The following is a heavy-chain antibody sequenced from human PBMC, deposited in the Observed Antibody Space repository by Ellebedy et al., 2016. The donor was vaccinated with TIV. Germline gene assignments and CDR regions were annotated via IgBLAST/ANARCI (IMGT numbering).Heavy chain of an antibody. J-gene: IGHJ3*01. CDR1: GFPSSSYW. CDR3: AKDQVGGDGRWVFDL. CDR2: IKNDGSET. Sequence: PGGSLRLSCVASGFPSSSYWMSWARQAPGKGLEWVGVIKNDGSETYYGDSVKGRFTISRDNSKNTMYLEMNSLRAEDTAIYYCAKDQVGGDGRWVFDLWGQGTMVTVSS. D-gene: IGHD3-16*01. V-gene: IGHV3-7*03.